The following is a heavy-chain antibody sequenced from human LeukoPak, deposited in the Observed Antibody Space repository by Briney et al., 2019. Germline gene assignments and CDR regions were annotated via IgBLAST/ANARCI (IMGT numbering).Heavy chain of an antibody. CDR3: AREDDYYYGMDV. V-gene: IGHV3-21*01. Sequence: GSLRLSCAASGFTFSSYSMNWVRQAPGKGLEWVSSISSSSSYIYYADSVKGRFTISRDNAKNSLYLQMNSLRAEDTAVYYCAREDDYYYGMDVWGQGTTVTVSS. J-gene: IGHJ6*02. CDR1: GFTFSSYS. CDR2: ISSSSSYI.